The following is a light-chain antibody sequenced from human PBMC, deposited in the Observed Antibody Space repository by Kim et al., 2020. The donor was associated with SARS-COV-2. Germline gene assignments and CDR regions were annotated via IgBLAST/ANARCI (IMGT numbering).Light chain of an antibody. CDR3: QAWDSSTAVV. V-gene: IGLV3-1*01. J-gene: IGLJ2*01. CDR1: KLGDKY. CDR2: QDS. Sequence: VSPRQTACITCSGDKLGDKYACWYKQKPGQSPVLVIYQDSKRPSGIPERFSGSNSGNTATLTISGTQAMDEADYYCQAWDSSTAVVFGGGTQLTVL.